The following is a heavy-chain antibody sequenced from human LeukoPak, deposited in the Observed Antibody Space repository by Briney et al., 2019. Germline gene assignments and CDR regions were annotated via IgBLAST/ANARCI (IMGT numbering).Heavy chain of an antibody. CDR1: GGAFSSYA. CDR2: IIPILGIA. Sequence: GSSVKVSCKASGGAFSSYAISWVRQAPGQGLEWMGRIIPILGIANYAQKFQGRVTITADTSTDTAYMELSSLRSEDTAVYYCATSFSPDSSGYYPAEYFQHWGQGTLATVSS. CDR3: ATSFSPDSSGYYPAEYFQH. D-gene: IGHD3-22*01. V-gene: IGHV1-69*04. J-gene: IGHJ1*01.